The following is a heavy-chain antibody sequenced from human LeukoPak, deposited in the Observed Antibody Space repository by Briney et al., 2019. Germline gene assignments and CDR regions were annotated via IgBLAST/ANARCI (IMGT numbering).Heavy chain of an antibody. Sequence: ASVKVSCKASGYTFTRYDINWVRRATGQGLVWMGWMNTNSGNTGYAQKFKGRVTMTKNTSITTAYMDLSSLRSKDTAVYYCARALSWTTESYYYMDVWGKGTTVTVSS. CDR1: GYTFTRYD. V-gene: IGHV1-8*01. CDR3: ARALSWTTESYYYMDV. J-gene: IGHJ6*03. D-gene: IGHD3/OR15-3a*01. CDR2: MNTNSGNT.